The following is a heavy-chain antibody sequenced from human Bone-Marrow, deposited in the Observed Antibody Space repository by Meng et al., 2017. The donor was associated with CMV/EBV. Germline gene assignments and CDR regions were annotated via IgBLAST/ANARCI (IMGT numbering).Heavy chain of an antibody. CDR3: ARDRSSYDFWSGYHTYYYYYGMDV. CDR1: GFTFSSYS. D-gene: IGHD3-3*01. CDR2: ISSSSSYI. J-gene: IGHJ6*02. V-gene: IGHV3-21*01. Sequence: GGSLRLSCAASGFTFSSYSMNWVRQAPGKGLEWVSSISSSSSYIYYADSVKGRFTISRDNAKNSLYLQMNSLRAEDTAVYYCARDRSSYDFWSGYHTYYYYYGMDVCGQGTTVTVSS.